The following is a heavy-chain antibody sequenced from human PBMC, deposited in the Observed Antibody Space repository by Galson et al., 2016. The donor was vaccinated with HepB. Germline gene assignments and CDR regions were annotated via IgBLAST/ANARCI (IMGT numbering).Heavy chain of an antibody. J-gene: IGHJ5*02. CDR2: IKQDGSEK. CDR3: ARDGPYSSSVYNWFDP. CDR1: GFTFSSHS. Sequence: SLRLSCAASGFTFSSHSMSWVRQAPGKGLEWVANIKQDGSEKYYVDSVKTRFTISRDNAKNSLYLQMNSLKAKDTALYYCARDGPYSSSVYNWFDPWGQGTLVTVSS. V-gene: IGHV3-7*01. D-gene: IGHD6-13*01.